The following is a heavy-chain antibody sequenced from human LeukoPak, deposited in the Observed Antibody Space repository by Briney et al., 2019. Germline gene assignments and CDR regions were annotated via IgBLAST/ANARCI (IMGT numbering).Heavy chain of an antibody. CDR2: ISSSGNTI. Sequence: PGGSLRLSCAASGFTFSSYEMNWVRQAPGKGLEWVSYISSSGNTIYYADSVKGRFTISRDNAKNSLYLQMNSLRAEDTAVYYCARVPAGWLQLVLDYWGQGTLVTVSS. V-gene: IGHV3-48*03. CDR1: GFTFSSYE. CDR3: ARVPAGWLQLVLDY. J-gene: IGHJ4*02. D-gene: IGHD5-24*01.